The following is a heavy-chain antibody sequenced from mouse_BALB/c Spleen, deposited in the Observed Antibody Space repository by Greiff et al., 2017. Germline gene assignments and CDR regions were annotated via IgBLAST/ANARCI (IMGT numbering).Heavy chain of an antibody. CDR3: AGGAYNGSSYGY. D-gene: IGHD1-1*01. CDR1: GYTFTSYW. CDR2: IYPGDGDT. Sequence: QVQLQQSGAELARPGASVKLSCKASGYTFTSYWMQWVKQRPGQGLEWIGAIYPGDGDTRYTQKFKGKATLTADKSSSTAYMQLSSLASEDSAVYYCAGGAYNGSSYGYWGQGTTVTVSS. J-gene: IGHJ2*01. V-gene: IGHV1-87*01.